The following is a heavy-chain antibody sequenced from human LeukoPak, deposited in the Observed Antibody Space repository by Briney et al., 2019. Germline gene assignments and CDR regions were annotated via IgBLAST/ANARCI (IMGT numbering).Heavy chain of an antibody. CDR2: ISAYNGNT. V-gene: IGHV1-18*01. CDR3: ARALSGGDYEGGFDY. J-gene: IGHJ4*02. Sequence: ASVKVSSKASGYTFTSYGISWVRQASGQGLEWMGWISAYNGNTNYAQKLQGRVTMTTDTSTSTAYMELRSLRSDDTAVYYCARALSGGDYEGGFDYWGQGTLVTVSS. D-gene: IGHD4-17*01. CDR1: GYTFTSYG.